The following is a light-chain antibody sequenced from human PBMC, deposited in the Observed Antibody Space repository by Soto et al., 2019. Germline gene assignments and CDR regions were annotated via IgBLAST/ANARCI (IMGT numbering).Light chain of an antibody. CDR2: DAS. CDR3: QQRSTGIT. V-gene: IGKV3-11*01. CDR1: KSVSSY. Sequence: EIVLTQSPATLSLSPGERATLSCRASKSVSSYLAWYQQKPGQAPRLLIYDASNRATGIPARFSGSGSGTDFTLTISSLEPEDFAVYYCQQRSTGITFGGGTKVEIK. J-gene: IGKJ4*01.